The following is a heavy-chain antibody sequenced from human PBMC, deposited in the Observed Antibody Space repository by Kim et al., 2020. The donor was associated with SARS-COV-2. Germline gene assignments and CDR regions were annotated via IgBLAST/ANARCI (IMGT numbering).Heavy chain of an antibody. J-gene: IGHJ2*01. D-gene: IGHD1-26*01. V-gene: IGHV3-30*07. CDR3: AREQSGSYYPSEYWYFDL. Sequence: KGRFTISRDNSKNTLYLQMNSLRAEDTAVYYCAREQSGSYYPSEYWYFDLWGRGTLVTVSS.